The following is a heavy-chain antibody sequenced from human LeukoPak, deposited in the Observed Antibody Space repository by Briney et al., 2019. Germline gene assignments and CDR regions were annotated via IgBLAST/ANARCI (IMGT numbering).Heavy chain of an antibody. Sequence: ASVTVSFKASGYTFTDYYMHWVRQAPGQGVGWMGWINPNSGGTNYAQKFQCRVTMTRDTSISTAYMELSRLRSDDTAVYYCATYYYDSIGYYYIDYWGQGTLVTVSS. CDR3: ATYYYDSIGYYYIDY. J-gene: IGHJ4*02. D-gene: IGHD3-22*01. V-gene: IGHV1-2*02. CDR2: INPNSGGT. CDR1: GYTFTDYY.